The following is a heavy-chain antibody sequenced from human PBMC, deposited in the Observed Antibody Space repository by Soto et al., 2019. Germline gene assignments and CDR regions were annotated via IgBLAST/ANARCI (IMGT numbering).Heavy chain of an antibody. CDR3: ARGAPLSVLGWGYPIPYVDY. CDR2: INPNSGGT. V-gene: IGHV1-2*04. J-gene: IGHJ4*02. Sequence: GASVKVSCKASGYTFTGYYMHWVRQAPGQGLEWMGWINPNSGGTNYAQKFQGWVTMTRDTSISTAYMELSRLRSDDTAVYYCARGAPLSVLGWGYPIPYVDYWGQGTLVTFSS. CDR1: GYTFTGYY. D-gene: IGHD7-27*01.